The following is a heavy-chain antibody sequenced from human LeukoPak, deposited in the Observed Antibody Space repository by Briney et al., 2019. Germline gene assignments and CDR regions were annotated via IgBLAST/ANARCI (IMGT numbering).Heavy chain of an antibody. CDR3: ATEGSGSYDYHRDL. CDR2: FDPDDVET. V-gene: IGHV1-24*01. D-gene: IGHD6-19*01. J-gene: IGHJ6*03. Sequence: PSVRVSSTVSVYTLTQLSMHWVRQAPGDGREWRGGFDPDDVETIYAHKFQGRETITADTSPDTASMERCSLRSQKTALCYCATEGSGSYDYHRDLGGKGTAVTVP. CDR1: VYTLTQLS.